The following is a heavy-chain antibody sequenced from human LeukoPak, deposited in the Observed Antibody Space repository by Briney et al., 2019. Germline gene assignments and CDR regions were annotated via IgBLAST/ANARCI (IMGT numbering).Heavy chain of an antibody. J-gene: IGHJ4*02. CDR2: IIPIFGTA. Sequence: SVKVSCKASGGTFSSYAISWVRQAPGQGLEWMGGIIPIFGTANYAQKFQGRVTITTDESTSTAYMEVSSLRSEDTAVYYCARGDSSGWFHDLDYWGQGTLVTVSS. CDR3: ARGDSSGWFHDLDY. CDR1: GGTFSSYA. V-gene: IGHV1-69*05. D-gene: IGHD6-19*01.